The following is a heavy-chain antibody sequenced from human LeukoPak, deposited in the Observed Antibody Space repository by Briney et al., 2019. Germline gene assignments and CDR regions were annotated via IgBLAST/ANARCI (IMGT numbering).Heavy chain of an antibody. V-gene: IGHV4-34*01. CDR2: INHSGST. Sequence: SETLSLTCAVYGGSFSGYYWSWIRQPPGKGLEWIGEINHSGSTNYNPSLKSRVTISVDTSKNQFSLKLSSVTAADTAVYYCARGNTYYDILTGYRLPFDYWGQGTLVTVSS. J-gene: IGHJ4*02. CDR1: GGSFSGYY. CDR3: ARGNTYYDILTGYRLPFDY. D-gene: IGHD3-9*01.